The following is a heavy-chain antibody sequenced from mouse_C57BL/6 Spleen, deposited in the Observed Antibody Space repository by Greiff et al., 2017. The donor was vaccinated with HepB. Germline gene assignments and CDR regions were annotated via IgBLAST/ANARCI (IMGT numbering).Heavy chain of an antibody. J-gene: IGHJ1*03. V-gene: IGHV1-52*01. Sequence: QVQLQQSGAELVRPGSSVKLSCKASGYTFTSYWMHWVKQRPIQGLEWIGNIDPSDSETHYNQKFKDKATLTVDKSSSTAYMQLSSLTSEDSAVYYCAREGFITTVVSDWYFDVWGTGTTVTVSS. CDR3: AREGFITTVVSDWYFDV. CDR2: IDPSDSET. CDR1: GYTFTSYW. D-gene: IGHD1-1*01.